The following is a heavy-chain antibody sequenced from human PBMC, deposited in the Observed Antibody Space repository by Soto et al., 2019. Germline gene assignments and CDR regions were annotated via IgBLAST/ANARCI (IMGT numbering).Heavy chain of an antibody. CDR2: LSHSGST. Sequence: QLQLQESGSGLVRPSQTLSLTCAVSGGSISSGGYSWNWIRQPPGKGLEWIGSLSHSGSTLYNPSRKSRVTISVDKSKNQFSLKLTSVSAADTAVYYSARDQLEGNWFDPWGQGTLVTVSS. V-gene: IGHV4-30-2*01. J-gene: IGHJ5*02. CDR3: ARDQLEGNWFDP. D-gene: IGHD1-1*01. CDR1: GGSISSGGYS.